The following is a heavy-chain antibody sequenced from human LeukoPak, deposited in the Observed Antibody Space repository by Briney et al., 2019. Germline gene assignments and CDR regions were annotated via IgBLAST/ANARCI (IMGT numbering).Heavy chain of an antibody. J-gene: IGHJ6*03. CDR2: IIPIFGTA. CDR3: AGPSSSYSNYVSPREKTDYYYYYYMDV. D-gene: IGHD4-11*01. V-gene: IGHV1-69*06. Sequence: ASVKISCKASGGTFSSYAISWVRQAPGQGLEWMGGIIPIFGTANYAQKFQGRVTITADKSTSTAYMELSSLRSEDTAVYYCAGPSSSYSNYVSPREKTDYYYYYYMDVWGKGTTVTVSS. CDR1: GGTFSSYA.